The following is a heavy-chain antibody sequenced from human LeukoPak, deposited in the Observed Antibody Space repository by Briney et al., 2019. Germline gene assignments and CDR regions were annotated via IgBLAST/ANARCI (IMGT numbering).Heavy chain of an antibody. D-gene: IGHD3-9*01. CDR3: AKDLPGLRYFGWSNNADY. CDR1: GFTFSSYA. CDR2: ISGSGGST. V-gene: IGHV3-23*01. Sequence: GGSLRLSCAASGFTFSSYAMGWVRQAPGKGLEWVSAISGSGGSTYYAASVKGRFTISRDNSKNTLYLQMNSLRAEDTAVYYCAKDLPGLRYFGWSNNADYWGQGTLVTVSS. J-gene: IGHJ4*02.